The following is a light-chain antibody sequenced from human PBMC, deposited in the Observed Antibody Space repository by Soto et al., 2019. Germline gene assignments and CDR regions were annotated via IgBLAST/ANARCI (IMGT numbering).Light chain of an antibody. V-gene: IGKV3-20*01. CDR2: DVS. CDR3: RHYGGSLWT. J-gene: IGKJ1*01. CDR1: QSVSSY. Sequence: EIVLTQSPATLSLSPGERATLSCRASQSVSSYLAWYQQNRGQAPRLIIYDVSARATGIPDRFSGSGSGTDFTLTISRLEPEDFALYFCRHYGGSLWTFGQGTKVDIK.